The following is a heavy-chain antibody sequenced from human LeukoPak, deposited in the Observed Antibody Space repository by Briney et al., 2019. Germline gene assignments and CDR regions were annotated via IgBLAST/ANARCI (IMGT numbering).Heavy chain of an antibody. V-gene: IGHV3-7*03. CDR3: AREGTFGDYRASGDH. J-gene: IGHJ4*02. CDR2: IKQDGSQK. CDR1: GFTFSTYW. D-gene: IGHD2-21*02. Sequence: GGSLRLSCAASGFTFSTYWMKWVRQAPGKGLEWVANIKQDGSQKYYVDSVKGRFIISRDNAKNSLYLQMDSVRAEDTAVYYCAREGTFGDYRASGDHWGQGALVTVSS.